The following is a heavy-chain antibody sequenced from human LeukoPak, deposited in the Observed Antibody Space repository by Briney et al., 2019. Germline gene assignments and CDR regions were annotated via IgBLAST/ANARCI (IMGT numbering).Heavy chain of an antibody. D-gene: IGHD5-18*01. CDR1: GFTFDDYA. CDR3: AKDTEGYTYGYYYYGMDV. CDR2: ISGGSGST. V-gene: IGHV3-43*02. Sequence: PGGSLRLSCAASGFTFDDYAMHWVRQAPGKGLEWVSLISGGSGSTYYADSVKGRFTISRDNSKNSLYLQMNSLRNDDTALYYCAKDTEGYTYGYYYYGMDVWGQGTTVTVSS. J-gene: IGHJ6*02.